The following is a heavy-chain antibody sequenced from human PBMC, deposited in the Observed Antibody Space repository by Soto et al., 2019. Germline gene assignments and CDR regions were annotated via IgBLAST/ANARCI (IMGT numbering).Heavy chain of an antibody. J-gene: IGHJ4*02. Sequence: GGSLRLSCAASGFIFSSYAMSWVRQAPGKGLEWVSAISGSGGSTYYADSVKGRFTISRDNSKNTLYLQVKSLRAEDTAVYYCAKDVLRYYYDAGRCETRDYRGQGTLVAVSS. V-gene: IGHV3-23*01. CDR2: ISGSGGST. CDR3: AKDVLRYYYDAGRCETRDY. CDR1: GFIFSSYA. D-gene: IGHD3-10*01.